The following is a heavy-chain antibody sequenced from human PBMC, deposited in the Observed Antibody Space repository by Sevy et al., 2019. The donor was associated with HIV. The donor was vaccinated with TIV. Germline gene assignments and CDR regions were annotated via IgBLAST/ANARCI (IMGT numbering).Heavy chain of an antibody. Sequence: GGYLRLSCAASGFTFSSYAMHWVRQAPGKGLEWVAVISYDGSNKYYADSVKGRFTISRDNSKNTLYLQMNSLRAEDTAVYYCARGHYWRHEGAFDIWGHGTMVTVSS. D-gene: IGHD2-15*01. V-gene: IGHV3-30*04. CDR1: GFTFSSYA. J-gene: IGHJ3*02. CDR2: ISYDGSNK. CDR3: ARGHYWRHEGAFDI.